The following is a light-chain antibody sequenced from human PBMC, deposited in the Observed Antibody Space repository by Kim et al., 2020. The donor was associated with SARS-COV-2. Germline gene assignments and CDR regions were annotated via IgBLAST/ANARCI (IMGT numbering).Light chain of an antibody. J-gene: IGKJ1*01. CDR1: QSVSSMY. Sequence: PGERATLSCRASQSVSSMYLAWYQQKPGQAPRLLIYGASSRATDIPDRFSGSGSGTDFTLTISRLEPEDCAVYYCQQYENSPWTFGQGTKVDIK. CDR3: QQYENSPWT. CDR2: GAS. V-gene: IGKV3-20*01.